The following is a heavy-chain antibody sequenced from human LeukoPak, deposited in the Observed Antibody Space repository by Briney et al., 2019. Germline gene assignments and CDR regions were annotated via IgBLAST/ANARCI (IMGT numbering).Heavy chain of an antibody. CDR2: VYYSGST. Sequence: ASETLSLTCTVSSGSVNSYYWSWIRQPPGRGLEWIGYVYYSGSTNYNPSFKSRITISVDTSRNQFSLQLSSVTAADTAVYYCARIHRYCSGGACYVLDNWGQGTLVAVSS. J-gene: IGHJ4*02. CDR3: ARIHRYCSGGACYVLDN. CDR1: SGSVNSYY. D-gene: IGHD2-15*01. V-gene: IGHV4-59*02.